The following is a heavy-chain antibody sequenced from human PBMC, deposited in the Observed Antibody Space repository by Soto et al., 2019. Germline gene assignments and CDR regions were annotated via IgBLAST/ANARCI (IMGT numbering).Heavy chain of an antibody. CDR1: GFTFSNYA. CDR2: IRETGNT. J-gene: IGHJ4*02. Sequence: EVQILQSGGGLEQPGGSLRLSCAASGFTFSNYAMSWIRQAPGKGPEWVSTIRETGNTYYADSVRGRFATSRDNSENTLYLQMSSLRAEDTAVYYCAKQQMGVIRALDYWGQGTLVTVSS. CDR3: AKQQMGVIRALDY. D-gene: IGHD1-26*01. V-gene: IGHV3-23*01.